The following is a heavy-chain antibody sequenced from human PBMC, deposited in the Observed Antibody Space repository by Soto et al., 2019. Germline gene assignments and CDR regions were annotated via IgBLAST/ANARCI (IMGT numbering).Heavy chain of an antibody. CDR3: AGTYYDILTGPPGHYYGMDV. CDR2: IIPIFGTA. D-gene: IGHD3-9*01. J-gene: IGHJ6*02. Sequence: SVKVSCKASGGTFSSYAISWVRQAPGQGLEWMGGIIPIFGTANYAQKFQGRVTITADKSTSTAYMELSSLRSEDTAVYYCAGTYYDILTGPPGHYYGMDVWGQGTTVTVSS. V-gene: IGHV1-69*06. CDR1: GGTFSSYA.